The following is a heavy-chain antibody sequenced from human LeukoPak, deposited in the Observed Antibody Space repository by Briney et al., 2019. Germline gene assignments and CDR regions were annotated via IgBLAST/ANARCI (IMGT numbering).Heavy chain of an antibody. CDR3: AKDPNGDYVGAFDM. D-gene: IGHD4-17*01. CDR2: ISGSGDPT. V-gene: IGHV3-23*01. J-gene: IGHJ3*02. Sequence: QPGGSLRLSCAASGFTFNSYAMNWVRQAPGKGLEWVSSISGSGDPTYYVDSVRGRFTVSRDNSKSSLYLQMNGLRAEDTALYYCAKDPNGDYVGAFDMWGQGTMVTVSS. CDR1: GFTFNSYA.